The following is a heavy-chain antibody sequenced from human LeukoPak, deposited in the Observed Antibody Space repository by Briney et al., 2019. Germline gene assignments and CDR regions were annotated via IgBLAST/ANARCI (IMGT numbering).Heavy chain of an antibody. J-gene: IGHJ4*02. Sequence: SSETLSLTCTVCGDSISSYYWSWIRQPPGKGLEWIGYIYYSGSTNYSPSLKSRVTISVDMSKNQFSLKLSSVTAADTAVYYCARSGRLLLYYFDYWGQGTLVTVSS. CDR3: ARSGRLLLYYFDY. D-gene: IGHD3-10*01. CDR1: GDSISSYY. CDR2: IYYSGST. V-gene: IGHV4-59*08.